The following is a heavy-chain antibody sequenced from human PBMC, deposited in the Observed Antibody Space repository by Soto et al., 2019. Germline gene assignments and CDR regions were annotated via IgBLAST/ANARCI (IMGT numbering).Heavy chain of an antibody. D-gene: IGHD3-10*01. CDR2: IYYSGST. CDR3: ATIKLGSNRLDY. V-gene: IGHV4-30-4*01. Sequence: SETRSLTCTVSGGSISSGDYYWSWMRQPPGKGLEWIGYIYYSGSTYYNPSLKSRVTISVDTSKNHFSLKLSSVTAADTAVYYCATIKLGSNRLDYWGQGTLVTVSS. J-gene: IGHJ4*02. CDR1: GGSISSGDYY.